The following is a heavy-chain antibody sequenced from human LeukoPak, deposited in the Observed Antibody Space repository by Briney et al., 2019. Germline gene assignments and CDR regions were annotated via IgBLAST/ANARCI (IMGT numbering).Heavy chain of an antibody. D-gene: IGHD3-10*01. CDR2: IYTSEST. CDR1: GDSISSGSYY. CDR3: ARDGSGGYYYMDV. V-gene: IGHV4-61*02. Sequence: PSETLSLTCTVSGDSISSGSYYWSWIRQPAGKGLEWIGRIYTSESTNYNPSLKSRVTISADTSKNQFSLKLSSVTAADTAVYYCARDGSGGYYYMDVWGKGTTVTISS. J-gene: IGHJ6*03.